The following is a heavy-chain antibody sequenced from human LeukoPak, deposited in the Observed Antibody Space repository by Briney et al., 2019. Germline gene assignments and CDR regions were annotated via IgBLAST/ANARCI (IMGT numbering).Heavy chain of an antibody. CDR3: AREGPDVDTASFDY. V-gene: IGHV4-59*01. J-gene: IGHJ4*02. Sequence: KPSETLSLTCTVSGGSISSYYWSWIRQPPGKGLEWIGYIYYSGSTNYNPSLKSRVTISVDTSKNQFSLKLSSVTAADTAVYYCAREGPDVDTASFDYWGQGTLVTVSS. CDR2: IYYSGST. CDR1: GGSISSYY. D-gene: IGHD5-18*01.